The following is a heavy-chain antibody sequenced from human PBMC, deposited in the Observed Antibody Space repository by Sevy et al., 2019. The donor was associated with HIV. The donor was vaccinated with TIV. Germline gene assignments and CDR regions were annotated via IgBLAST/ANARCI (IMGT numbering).Heavy chain of an antibody. J-gene: IGHJ4*02. CDR3: ANLALSAGVTTVDY. D-gene: IGHD5-18*01. CDR1: GFTFSSYA. Sequence: GGSLRLSCAASGFTFSSYAMSWVRQAPGKGLEWVSAISGSGGSTYYADSVKGRFTISRDNSKNTLYLQMNSLRAEDTAVYYCANLALSAGVTTVDYWGLGTLVTVSS. V-gene: IGHV3-23*01. CDR2: ISGSGGST.